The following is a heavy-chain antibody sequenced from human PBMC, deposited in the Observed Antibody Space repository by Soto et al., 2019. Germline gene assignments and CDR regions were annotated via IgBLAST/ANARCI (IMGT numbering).Heavy chain of an antibody. J-gene: IGHJ6*02. CDR2: ISSDGSST. Sequence: PGGSLRLSCSASGFTFNNYIMHWVRQAPGKGLDWVAAISSDGSSTYYAESLKGRFTISRDNSKSTMYLQMDSLRSEDTAVYYCTKDRYRNQGRLYYQALDVWGQGTTVTVSS. CDR3: TKDRYRNQGRLYYQALDV. V-gene: IGHV3-30*04. D-gene: IGHD4-4*01. CDR1: GFTFNNYI.